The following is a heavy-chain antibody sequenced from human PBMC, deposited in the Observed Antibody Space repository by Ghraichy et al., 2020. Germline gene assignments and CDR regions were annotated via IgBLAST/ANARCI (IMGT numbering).Heavy chain of an antibody. CDR3: ARRANYYDSSGYYPFDY. Sequence: TLSLTCTVSGGSISSGGYYWSWIRQHPGKGLEWIVYIYYSGSTYYNSSLKSRVTITVDTSKNQFSLKLSSVTAADTAVYYCARRANYYDSSGYYPFDYWGQGTLVTVSS. D-gene: IGHD3-22*01. J-gene: IGHJ4*02. CDR2: IYYSGST. CDR1: GGSISSGGYY. V-gene: IGHV4-31*03.